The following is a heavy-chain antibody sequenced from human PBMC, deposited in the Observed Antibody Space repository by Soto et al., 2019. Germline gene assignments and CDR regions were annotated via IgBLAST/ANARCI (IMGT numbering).Heavy chain of an antibody. V-gene: IGHV1-18*01. CDR3: ARVSALGDYFADY. CDR2: ISAYNSDT. J-gene: IGHJ4*02. CDR1: GYIFSKSG. Sequence: QVQLVQSGGEVKKPGASVKVSCRASGYIFSKSGITWVRQAPGQGLEWMGWISAYNSDTKYAQKFQGRVTMTTDTSTSTAYMELRSLRSDDTAVYYCARVSALGDYFADYWGQGTLVTVSS. D-gene: IGHD4-17*01.